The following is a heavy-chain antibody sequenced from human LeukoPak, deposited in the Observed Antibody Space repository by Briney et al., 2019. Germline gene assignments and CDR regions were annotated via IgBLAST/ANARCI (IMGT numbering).Heavy chain of an antibody. CDR1: GGTFSSYA. V-gene: IGHV1-69*04. D-gene: IGHD3-16*02. J-gene: IGHJ4*02. CDR3: GTYDYVWGSYRLLDY. Sequence: SVKVSCKASGGTFSSYAISWVRQAPGQGLEWMGRIIPILGIANYAQKFQGRVTITADKSTSTAYMELSSLRSEDTAVYYCGTYDYVWGSYRLLDYWGQGTLVTVSS. CDR2: IIPILGIA.